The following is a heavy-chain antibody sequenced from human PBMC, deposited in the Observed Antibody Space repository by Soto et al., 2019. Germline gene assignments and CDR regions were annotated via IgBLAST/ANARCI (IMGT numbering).Heavy chain of an antibody. CDR1: GFTFSSYA. CDR3: AKDNHCSGGSCYSGAPSY. J-gene: IGHJ4*02. CDR2: ISGSGGST. D-gene: IGHD2-15*01. V-gene: IGHV3-23*01. Sequence: GGSLRLSCAASGFTFSSYAMSWVRQAPGKGLEWVSAISGSGGSTYYADSVKGRFTISRDNSKNTLYLQLNSLRAEDTAVYYCAKDNHCSGGSCYSGAPSYWGQGTLVTVSS.